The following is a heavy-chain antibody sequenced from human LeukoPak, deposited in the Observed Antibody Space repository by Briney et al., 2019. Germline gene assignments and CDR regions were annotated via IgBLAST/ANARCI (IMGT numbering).Heavy chain of an antibody. V-gene: IGHV4-59*01. CDR2: IYYSGST. CDR3: ARYDSSGYYNYFAF. Sequence: SETLSLTCTVSGGSISSYYWTWIRQPPGKGLEWIGYIYYSGSTNYNPSLKSRVTISVDTSKNQFSLKLSSVTAADTAVYDCARYDSSGYYNYFAFWGQRTLVTVSS. J-gene: IGHJ4*02. CDR1: GGSISSYY. D-gene: IGHD3-22*01.